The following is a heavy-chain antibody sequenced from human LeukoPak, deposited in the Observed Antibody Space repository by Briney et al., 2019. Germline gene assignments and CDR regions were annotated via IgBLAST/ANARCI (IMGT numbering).Heavy chain of an antibody. CDR3: AREGRYCTNGVCPKNYYYYYGMDV. CDR1: GFTFSSYS. V-gene: IGHV3-21*01. D-gene: IGHD2-8*01. J-gene: IGHJ6*02. Sequence: GGSLRLSCAASGFTFSSYSMNWVRQAPGKGLEWVSSISSSSSYIYYADSVKGRFTISRDNAKNSLYLQMNSLRAEDTAVYYCAREGRYCTNGVCPKNYYYYYGMDVWSQGTTVTVSS. CDR2: ISSSSSYI.